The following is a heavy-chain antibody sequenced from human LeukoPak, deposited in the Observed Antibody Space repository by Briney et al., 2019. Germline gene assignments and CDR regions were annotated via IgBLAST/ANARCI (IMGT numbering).Heavy chain of an antibody. CDR2: TYYRSTWYN. D-gene: IGHD2-2*01. Sequence: SQTLSLTCAISGDSVSSNSASWNWIRQSPSRGLEWLGRTYYRSTWYNDYAVSVRGRITVNPDTSKNQFSLHLNSVTPEDPAVYYCARRLTQYDCFDPWGQGILVTVSS. CDR1: GDSVSSNSAS. CDR3: ARRLTQYDCFDP. J-gene: IGHJ5*02. V-gene: IGHV6-1*01.